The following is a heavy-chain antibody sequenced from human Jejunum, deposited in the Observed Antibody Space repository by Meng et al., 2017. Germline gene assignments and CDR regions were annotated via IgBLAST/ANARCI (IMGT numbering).Heavy chain of an antibody. CDR1: QFNFGSHW. V-gene: IGHV3-7*01. CDR2: INPDGSEI. CDR3: ARDHWYSIDY. J-gene: IGHJ4*02. Sequence: GESLKISCAASQFNFGSHWMCWVRQSPGKGLEWVAKINPDGSEILYMDSVKGRFTISRDNSKNSVYLQMNSLSVEDTAFYYCARDHWYSIDYWGQGTLVTVSS. D-gene: IGHD2-21*02.